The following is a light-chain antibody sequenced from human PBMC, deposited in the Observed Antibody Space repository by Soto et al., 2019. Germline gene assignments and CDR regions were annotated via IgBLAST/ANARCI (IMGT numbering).Light chain of an antibody. CDR1: QSVSSSY. CDR2: GAS. J-gene: IGKJ5*01. Sequence: TQSPSSVSASVGDRVTLSCRASQSVSSSYLAWYQQKPGQAPRLLIHGASTRATGIPARFSGSGSGTDFTLTISRLEPEDFAVYYCQQYGSSTITFGQGTRLEIK. V-gene: IGKV3-20*01. CDR3: QQYGSSTIT.